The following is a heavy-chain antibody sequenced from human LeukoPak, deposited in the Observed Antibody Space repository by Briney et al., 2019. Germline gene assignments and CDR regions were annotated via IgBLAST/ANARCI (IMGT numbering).Heavy chain of an antibody. Sequence: SVKVSCKASGYTFTSYGISWVRQAPGQGLEWVARIIPLLGITNHAQKLQGRVTVNADTSTNTVYMELSSLRPDDTAVYYCARARSRITFGGIRHAFDIWGQGTLVTVSS. CDR1: GYTFTSYG. J-gene: IGHJ3*02. CDR2: IIPLLGIT. V-gene: IGHV1-69*04. CDR3: ARARSRITFGGIRHAFDI. D-gene: IGHD3-16*01.